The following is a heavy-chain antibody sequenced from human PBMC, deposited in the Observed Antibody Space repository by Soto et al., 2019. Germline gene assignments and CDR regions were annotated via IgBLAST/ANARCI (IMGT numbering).Heavy chain of an antibody. J-gene: IGHJ5*02. Sequence: QVQLVESGGGVVQPGRSLRLSCAASGFTFSSYGMHWVRQAPGKGLEWVAAIWYDGSNKYYADSVKGRFTISRDNSKNTLYLQMNSLRAEDTAVYYGARDPPGIAVAGTTAWFDPWGQGTLVTVSS. V-gene: IGHV3-33*01. CDR2: IWYDGSNK. D-gene: IGHD6-19*01. CDR3: ARDPPGIAVAGTTAWFDP. CDR1: GFTFSSYG.